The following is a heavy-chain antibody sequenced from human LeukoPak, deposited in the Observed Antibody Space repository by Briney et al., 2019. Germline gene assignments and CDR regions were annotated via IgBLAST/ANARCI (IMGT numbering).Heavy chain of an antibody. V-gene: IGHV3-66*01. D-gene: IGHD6-13*01. J-gene: IGHJ4*02. Sequence: GGSLRLSCAASGFTVSSNYMSWVRQAPGKGLEWVSVIYSGGSTYYADSVKGRFTISRDNSKNTLYLQMNSLRAEDTAVYYCARELKAAAGFDYWGQGTLVTVSS. CDR3: ARELKAAAGFDY. CDR2: IYSGGST. CDR1: GFTVSSNY.